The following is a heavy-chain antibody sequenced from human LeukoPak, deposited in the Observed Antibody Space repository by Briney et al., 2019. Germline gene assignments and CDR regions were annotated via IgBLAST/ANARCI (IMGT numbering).Heavy chain of an antibody. V-gene: IGHV3-7*01. D-gene: IGHD2-2*01. CDR1: GFTFSSYS. CDR3: ARDMPMWFDP. Sequence: GGSLRLSCAASGFTFSSYSMNWVRQAPGKGLEWVANIKQDGSEKYYVDSVKGRFTISRDNAKNSLYLQMNSLRAEDTAVYYCARDMPMWFDPWGQGTLVTVSS. J-gene: IGHJ5*02. CDR2: IKQDGSEK.